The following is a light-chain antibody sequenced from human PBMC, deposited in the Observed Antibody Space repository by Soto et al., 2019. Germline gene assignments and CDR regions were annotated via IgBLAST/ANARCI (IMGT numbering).Light chain of an antibody. CDR1: QSVSSND. V-gene: IGKV3-20*01. Sequence: ETVLTQSPGTLSLSPGERAPLSCRSSQSVSSNDLAWYQQKPGQAPRLLIYDVSSRATGIPNRFSGSGSGTDFTLTISSLEPEDFAMSYCQQYGSSPTFGQGTKVELK. J-gene: IGKJ1*01. CDR3: QQYGSSPT. CDR2: DVS.